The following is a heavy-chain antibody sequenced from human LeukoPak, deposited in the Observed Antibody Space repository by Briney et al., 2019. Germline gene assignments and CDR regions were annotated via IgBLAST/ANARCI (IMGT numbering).Heavy chain of an antibody. CDR3: ASPVEMATT. J-gene: IGHJ5*02. CDR2: INHSGST. Sequence: PSETLSLTCAVSGGSFSGYYWSWIRQPPGKGLEWIGEINHSGSTNYNPSLKSRVTISVDTSKNQFSLKLSSVTAADTAVYYCASPVEMATTWGQGTLVTVSS. D-gene: IGHD5-24*01. CDR1: GGSFSGYY. V-gene: IGHV4-34*01.